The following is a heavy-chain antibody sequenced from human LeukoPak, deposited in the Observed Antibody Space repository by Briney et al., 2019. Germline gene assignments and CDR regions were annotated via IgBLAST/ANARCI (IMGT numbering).Heavy chain of an antibody. J-gene: IGHJ4*02. V-gene: IGHV4-39*01. CDR3: ARQLRVDSQHVDY. CDR2: IYYSGST. D-gene: IGHD2-2*01. CDR1: GGSISSSSYY. Sequence: SETLSLTCTVSGGSISSSSYYWGWIRQPPGKGLEWIGSIYYSGSTYYNPSLKSRVTISVDTSKNQFSLKLSSVTAADTAVYYCARQLRVDSQHVDYWGQGTLVTVSS.